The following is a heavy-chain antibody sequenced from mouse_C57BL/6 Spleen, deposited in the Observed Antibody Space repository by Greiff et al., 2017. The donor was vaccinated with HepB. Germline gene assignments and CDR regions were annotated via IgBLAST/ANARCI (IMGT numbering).Heavy chain of an antibody. CDR1: GYTFTSYW. J-gene: IGHJ1*03. CDR3: RAGGWYFDV. D-gene: IGHD6-1*01. Sequence: VKLQQPGAELVMPGASVKLSCKASGYTFTSYWMHWVKQRPGQGLEWIGEIDPSDSYTNYNQKFKGKSTLTVDKSSSTAYMQLSSLTSEDSAVYYCRAGGWYFDVWGTGTTVTVSS. V-gene: IGHV1-69*01. CDR2: IDPSDSYT.